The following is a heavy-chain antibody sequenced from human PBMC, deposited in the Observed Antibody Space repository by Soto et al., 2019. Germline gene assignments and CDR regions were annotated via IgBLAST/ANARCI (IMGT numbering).Heavy chain of an antibody. Sequence: QVQLVQSGPEVKKPGSSVKVSCKVSGGTFSRHAINWLRQAPGQGLEWMGVIIPVTDTPNNAEKFQGRVTITADKSTTTVYMELSSLTFDDTAVYFCARGNKGPGHYGPGSQGWYGPWGQGTLVTVSS. D-gene: IGHD3-10*01. V-gene: IGHV1-69*06. CDR3: ARGNKGPGHYGPGSQGWYGP. CDR1: GGTFSRHA. CDR2: IIPVTDTP. J-gene: IGHJ5*02.